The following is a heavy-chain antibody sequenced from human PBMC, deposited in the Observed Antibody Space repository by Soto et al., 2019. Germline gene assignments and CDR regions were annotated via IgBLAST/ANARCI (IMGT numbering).Heavy chain of an antibody. J-gene: IGHJ4*02. Sequence: SETLCLTCTVSGGSVSSGGYYWTWFRQRPGKGLEWLVYIYYTRITYYNPPLKSRVTISVDTSKNQFARKLSSGTAADTAVYYCARANPIGTLRYFEYWGQGTLVTVSS. V-gene: IGHV4-61*08. CDR3: ARANPIGTLRYFEY. CDR2: IYYTRIT. CDR1: GGSVSSGGYY. D-gene: IGHD3-9*01.